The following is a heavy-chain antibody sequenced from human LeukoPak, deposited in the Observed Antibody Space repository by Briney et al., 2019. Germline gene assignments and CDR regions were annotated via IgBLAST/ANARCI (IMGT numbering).Heavy chain of an antibody. D-gene: IGHD4-23*01. J-gene: IGHJ5*02. CDR1: GFTFSSYS. Sequence: GGSLRLSCAASGFTFSSYSMNWVRQAPGKGLEWVSAISGSGGSTYYADSVKGRFTISRDNSKNTLYLQMNSLRAEDTAVYYCARDSPMWYGGGFDPWGQGTLVTVSS. CDR2: ISGSGGST. V-gene: IGHV3-23*01. CDR3: ARDSPMWYGGGFDP.